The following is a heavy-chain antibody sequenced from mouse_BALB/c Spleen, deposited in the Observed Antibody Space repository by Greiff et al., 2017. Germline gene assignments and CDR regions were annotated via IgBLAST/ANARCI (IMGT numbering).Heavy chain of an antibody. Sequence: EVQLQESGAELVKPGASVKLSCTASGFNIKDTYMHWVKQRPEQGLEWIGRIDPANGNTKYDPKFQGKATITADTSSNTAYLQLSSLTSEDTAVYYCARSARATYDYYAMDYWGQGTSVTVSS. CDR3: ARSARATYDYYAMDY. D-gene: IGHD3-1*01. CDR1: GFNIKDTY. V-gene: IGHV14-3*02. CDR2: IDPANGNT. J-gene: IGHJ4*01.